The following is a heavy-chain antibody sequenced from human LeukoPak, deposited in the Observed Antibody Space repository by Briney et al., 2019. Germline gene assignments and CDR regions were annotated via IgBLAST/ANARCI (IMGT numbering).Heavy chain of an antibody. Sequence: GGSLRLSCAASGFTFSTYGVSWVRQAPGKGLEWVSGISGSGGSTYYADSVKGRFTISRDNSKNTLYLQMNSLRAEDTAVYYCAKAAVAGNYFDYWGQGTLVTVSS. J-gene: IGHJ4*02. V-gene: IGHV3-23*01. D-gene: IGHD6-19*01. CDR3: AKAAVAGNYFDY. CDR1: GFTFSTYG. CDR2: ISGSGGST.